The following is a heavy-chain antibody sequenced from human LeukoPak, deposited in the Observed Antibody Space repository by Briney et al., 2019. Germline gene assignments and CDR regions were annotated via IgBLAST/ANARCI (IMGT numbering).Heavy chain of an antibody. J-gene: IGHJ4*02. Sequence: PGGSLRLSCAASGFTLSTYWMSWVRQVPGEGLEWVANIKKDGSETYYVDSVKGRFTISRDNAKNSLYLQMNSLRAEDTAIYHCAKGRYSGTTYYFDYWGQGTLVTVSS. V-gene: IGHV3-7*03. CDR3: AKGRYSGTTYYFDY. D-gene: IGHD5-12*01. CDR1: GFTLSTYW. CDR2: IKKDGSET.